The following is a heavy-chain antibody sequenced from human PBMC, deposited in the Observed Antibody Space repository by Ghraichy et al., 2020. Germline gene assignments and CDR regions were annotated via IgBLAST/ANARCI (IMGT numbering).Heavy chain of an antibody. D-gene: IGHD2-21*02. J-gene: IGHJ3*02. CDR3: AIGIVVVTANIGFDI. CDR2: IYYSGST. V-gene: IGHV4-39*01. Sequence: SETLSLTCTVSGGSISSSSYYWGWIRQPPGKGLEWIGSIYYSGSTYYNPSLKSRVTISVDTSKNQFSLKLSSVTAADTAVYYCAIGIVVVTANIGFDIWGQGTMVTVSS. CDR1: GGSISSSSYY.